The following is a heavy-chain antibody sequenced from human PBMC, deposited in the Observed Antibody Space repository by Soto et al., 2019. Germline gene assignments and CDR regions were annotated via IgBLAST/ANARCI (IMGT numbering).Heavy chain of an antibody. V-gene: IGHV3-23*01. D-gene: IGHD2-2*01. CDR3: AKSFCSSSSCFFLWVDP. Sequence: EVQLLESGGGLVQPGGSLRLSCAASGFTFSDYAMSWVRQAPGKGLECLSLISGTGVPTLYAGSVKGRFSFSRDNSKNPLFLEMNDLRVDDTAIYYCAKSFCSSSSCFFLWVDPWCPGTLVTVSS. J-gene: IGHJ5*02. CDR2: ISGTGVPT. CDR1: GFTFSDYA.